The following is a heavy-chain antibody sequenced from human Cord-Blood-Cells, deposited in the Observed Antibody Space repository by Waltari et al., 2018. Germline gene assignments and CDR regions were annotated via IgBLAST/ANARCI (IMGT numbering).Heavy chain of an antibody. CDR2: IMSSSSTI. J-gene: IGHJ3*02. CDR1: GFTFGSYS. Sequence: EVQLVESGGGLVQPGGSLRLSCAASGFTFGSYSMNWVRQVPGKGLRWVCYIMSSSSTIYYAHSVNGRFTIARDNAKNSLYLQMNSLRAEDTAVYYCARDRGGAFDIWGQGTMVTVSS. CDR3: ARDRGGAFDI. D-gene: IGHD3-10*01. V-gene: IGHV3-48*01.